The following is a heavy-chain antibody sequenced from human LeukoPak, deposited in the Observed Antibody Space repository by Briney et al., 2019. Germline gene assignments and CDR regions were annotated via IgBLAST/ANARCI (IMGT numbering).Heavy chain of an antibody. CDR2: IYYSGST. D-gene: IGHD5-18*01. CDR3: ARAAYSYGSYYYYYMDV. V-gene: IGHV4-59*01. CDR1: GGSISSYY. Sequence: SETLSLTCTVSGGSISSYYWSWIRQPPGKGLEWVGYIYYSGSTNYNPSLKSRVTISVDMSKNQFSLKLSSVTAADTAVYYCARAAYSYGSYYYYYMDVWGKGTTVTVSS. J-gene: IGHJ6*03.